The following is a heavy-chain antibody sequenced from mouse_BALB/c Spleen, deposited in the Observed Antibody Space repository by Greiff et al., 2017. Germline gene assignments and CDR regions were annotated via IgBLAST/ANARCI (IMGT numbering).Heavy chain of an antibody. Sequence: VQLKQSGPGLVAPSQSLSITCTVSGFSLTSYDISWIRQPPGKGLEWLGVIWTGGGTNYNSAFMSRLSISKDNSKSQVFLKMNSLQTDDTAIYYCVRGGPLTQEAYWGQGTLVTVSA. CDR2: IWTGGGT. J-gene: IGHJ3*01. D-gene: IGHD6-1*01. CDR1: GFSLTSYD. V-gene: IGHV2-9-2*01. CDR3: VRGGPLTQEAY.